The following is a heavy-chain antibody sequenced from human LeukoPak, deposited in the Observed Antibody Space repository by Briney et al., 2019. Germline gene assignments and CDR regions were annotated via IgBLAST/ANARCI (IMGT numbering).Heavy chain of an antibody. J-gene: IGHJ6*02. CDR1: GGTFGSYA. Sequence: SVKVSCKASGGTFGSYAISWVRQAPGQGLEWMGGIIPILGIANYAQKFQGRVTITADKSTSTAYMELSSLRSEDTAVYYCANGLVVAATHHYYYYYGMDVWGQGTTVTVSS. V-gene: IGHV1-69*10. D-gene: IGHD2-15*01. CDR3: ANGLVVAATHHYYYYYGMDV. CDR2: IIPILGIA.